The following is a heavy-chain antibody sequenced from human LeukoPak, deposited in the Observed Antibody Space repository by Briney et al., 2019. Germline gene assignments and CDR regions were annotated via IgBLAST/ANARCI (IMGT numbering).Heavy chain of an antibody. J-gene: IGHJ6*02. Sequence: TSETLALTCTVSDGSISSSSYYWGWIRQPPGKGLEWIGSIYYSGSTYYNPSLKSRVTISVDTSKNQFSLKLSSVTAADTAVYYCARDTELLVGIATGGGKYGMDVWGQGTTVTVSS. D-gene: IGHD6-13*01. V-gene: IGHV4-39*07. CDR2: IYYSGST. CDR1: DGSISSSSYY. CDR3: ARDTELLVGIATGGGKYGMDV.